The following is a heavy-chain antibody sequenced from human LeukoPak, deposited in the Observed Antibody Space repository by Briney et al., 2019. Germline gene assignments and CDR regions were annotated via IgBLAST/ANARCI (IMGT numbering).Heavy chain of an antibody. V-gene: IGHV4-30-2*06. J-gene: IGHJ3*02. Sequence: SETLSLTCSVSGGSISSGPYFWSWIRQSPGQGLERIGYIYHSGSTYYNPSLKSRVTISVDRSKNQFSLKLSSVTAADTAVYYCARAGGSGLISSSWYARDAFDIWGQGTMVTVSS. CDR1: GGSISSGPYF. CDR2: IYHSGST. D-gene: IGHD6-13*01. CDR3: ARAGGSGLISSSWYARDAFDI.